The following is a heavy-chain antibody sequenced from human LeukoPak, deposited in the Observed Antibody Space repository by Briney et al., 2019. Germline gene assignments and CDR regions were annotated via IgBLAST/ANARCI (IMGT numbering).Heavy chain of an antibody. Sequence: GESLKISCKGSGYSLTNYWIGWVRQKPGKGLEWMRIIYPHDSDTTYSPSFQGQVTISADKSINTAYLQWSGLRASDTAIYYCARQKSSNDPFDFWGQGTLVTVSS. V-gene: IGHV5-51*01. CDR3: ARQKSSNDPFDF. CDR1: GYSLTNYW. J-gene: IGHJ4*02. D-gene: IGHD6-6*01. CDR2: IYPHDSDT.